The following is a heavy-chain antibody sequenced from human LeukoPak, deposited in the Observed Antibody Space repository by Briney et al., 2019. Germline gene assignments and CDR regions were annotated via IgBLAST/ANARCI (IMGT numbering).Heavy chain of an antibody. CDR1: GFTSSTYG. V-gene: IGHV3-23*01. D-gene: IGHD5-12*01. Sequence: GGSLRLSCAASGFTSSTYGMTWVRQAPGKGLEWVSSITGSGERTYYADSVKGRFTISRDNSNNMVYLQMNSLRGEDTAVYYCAKNSAYDRSLGYYSYYMDVWGKGTTVTVSS. CDR3: AKNSAYDRSLGYYSYYMDV. J-gene: IGHJ6*03. CDR2: ITGSGERT.